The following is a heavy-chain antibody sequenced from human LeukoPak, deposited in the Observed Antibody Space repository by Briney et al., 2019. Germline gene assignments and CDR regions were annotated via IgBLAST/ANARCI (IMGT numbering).Heavy chain of an antibody. D-gene: IGHD3-3*01. CDR3: ARVPYDFWSGRYYGMDV. CDR1: GFTFSSYS. J-gene: IGHJ6*02. Sequence: PGRSLRLSCAASGFTFSSYSMNWVRQAPGKGLEWVSSISSSSSYIYYADSVKGRFTISRDNAKNSLYLQMNSLRAEDTAVYYCARVPYDFWSGRYYGMDVWGQGTTVTVSS. CDR2: ISSSSSYI. V-gene: IGHV3-21*01.